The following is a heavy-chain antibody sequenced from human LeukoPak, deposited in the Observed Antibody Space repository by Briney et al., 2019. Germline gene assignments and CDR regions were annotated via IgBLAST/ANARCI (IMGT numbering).Heavy chain of an antibody. V-gene: IGHV3-7*01. CDR3: ARGAYGPGSFPFDC. Sequence: GGSLRLSCAASGFTLSSYWMSWVRQAPGKGLEWVANIKQDGGEKYYLESVRGRFTISRDNAKNSLSLQMNSLRAEDTAVYYCARGAYGPGSFPFDCWGQGTLVTVSS. CDR1: GFTLSSYW. CDR2: IKQDGGEK. D-gene: IGHD3-10*01. J-gene: IGHJ4*02.